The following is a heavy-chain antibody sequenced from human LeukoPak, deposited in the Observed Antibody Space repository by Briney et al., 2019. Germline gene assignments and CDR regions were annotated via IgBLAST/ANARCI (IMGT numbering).Heavy chain of an antibody. V-gene: IGHV4-61*02. CDR2: LYTSGST. Sequence: SETLSLTCTVSGGSISSGRYYWNWIRQPAGKGLEWIGRLYTSGSTTYSPSLKSRVTISLDTSKNQFSLKLSSVTAADTAVYYCAREADSSGWYGEVDYWGQGTLVTVSS. J-gene: IGHJ4*02. D-gene: IGHD6-19*01. CDR1: GGSISSGRYY. CDR3: AREADSSGWYGEVDY.